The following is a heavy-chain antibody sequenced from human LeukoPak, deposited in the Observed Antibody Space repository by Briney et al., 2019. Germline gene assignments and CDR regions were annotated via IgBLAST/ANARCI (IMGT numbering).Heavy chain of an antibody. V-gene: IGHV3-30*02. Sequence: GGSLRLPCAASGFTFSSYGMHWVRQAPGKGLEWVAFIRYDGSNKYYADSVKGRFTISRDNSKNTLYLQMNSLRAEDTAVYYCANSLSSGWYISFDYWGQGTLVTVSS. J-gene: IGHJ4*02. CDR1: GFTFSSYG. CDR2: IRYDGSNK. CDR3: ANSLSSGWYISFDY. D-gene: IGHD6-19*01.